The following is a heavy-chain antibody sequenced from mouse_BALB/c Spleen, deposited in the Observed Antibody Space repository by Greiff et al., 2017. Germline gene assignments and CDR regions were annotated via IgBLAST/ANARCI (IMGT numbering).Heavy chain of an antibody. CDR1: GFTFSSYA. Sequence: EVQLVESGGGLVKPGGSLKLSCAASGFTFSSYAMSWVRQTPEKRLEWVASISSGGSTYYPDSVKGRFTISRDNARNILYLQMSSLRSEDTAMYYCARDPAPDYWGQGTTLTVSS. J-gene: IGHJ2*01. CDR3: ARDPAPDY. CDR2: ISSGGST. V-gene: IGHV5-6-5*01.